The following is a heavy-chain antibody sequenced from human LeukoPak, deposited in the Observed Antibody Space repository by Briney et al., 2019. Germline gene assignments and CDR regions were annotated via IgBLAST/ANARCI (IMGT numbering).Heavy chain of an antibody. CDR3: ALGAAAAIFDY. CDR2: IYYSGST. CDR1: GGSISSYY. D-gene: IGHD6-13*01. Sequence: SETLSLTCTVSGGSISSYYWRWIRQPPGKGLEWIGYIYYSGSTNYNPSLKSRVTISVDTSKNQFSLKQSSVTAADTAVYYCALGAAAAIFDYWGQGTLVTVSS. V-gene: IGHV4-59*08. J-gene: IGHJ4*02.